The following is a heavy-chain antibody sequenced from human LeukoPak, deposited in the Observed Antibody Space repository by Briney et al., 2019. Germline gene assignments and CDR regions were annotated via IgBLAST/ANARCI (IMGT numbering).Heavy chain of an antibody. J-gene: IGHJ4*02. CDR2: INPSGGST. CDR3: AREGYSYGSPIDY. D-gene: IGHD5-18*01. V-gene: IGHV1-46*01. CDR1: GYTFTSYY. Sequence: GASVKVSCKASGYTFTSYYMHWVRQAPGQGLEWMGIINPSGGSTSYAQKFQGRVTMTRDMSTSTVYMELSSLRYEDTAVYYCAREGYSYGSPIDYWGQGTQVTVSS.